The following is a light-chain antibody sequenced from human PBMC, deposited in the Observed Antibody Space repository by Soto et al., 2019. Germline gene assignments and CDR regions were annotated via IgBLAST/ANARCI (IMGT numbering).Light chain of an antibody. CDR2: DAS. CDR3: KQRAIWPYT. V-gene: IGKV3-11*01. J-gene: IGKJ2*01. CDR1: RTVFNF. Sequence: EIALTQSPATLSLSPGERATLSCRANRTVFNFLIWYQQKPGQAPRLLIYDASNRATDIPARFSGTGSGTDFRLTISSLEPEDFALYFCKQRAIWPYTFGPGTKLEIK.